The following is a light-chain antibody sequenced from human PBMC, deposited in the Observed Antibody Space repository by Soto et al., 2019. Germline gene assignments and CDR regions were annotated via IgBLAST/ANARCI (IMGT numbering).Light chain of an antibody. Sequence: DIQMTQSPSSLSASVVDRVTITCRASQSISSYLNWYQQKPGKAPKLLIYDVSSLGSGVPSRFSGSGSGTEFTLTISSLQPDDFAIYYCQQYNTFWTFGQGTKVDI. CDR3: QQYNTFWT. J-gene: IGKJ1*01. V-gene: IGKV1-5*01. CDR1: QSISSY. CDR2: DVS.